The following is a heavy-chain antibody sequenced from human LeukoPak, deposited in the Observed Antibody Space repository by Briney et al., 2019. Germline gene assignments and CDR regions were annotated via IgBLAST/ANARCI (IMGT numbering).Heavy chain of an antibody. D-gene: IGHD3-22*01. CDR2: IKQDGSEK. V-gene: IGHV3-7*01. CDR3: AGSSGYDFDY. Sequence: GGSLRLSCAASGFTFSSYWLSWVRQGPGKGLEWVANIKQDGSEKYYVDSVKGRFTISRDIAKNSVYLQMNSLRAEDTAVYYCAGSSGYDFDYWGQGTLVTVSS. CDR1: GFTFSSYW. J-gene: IGHJ4*02.